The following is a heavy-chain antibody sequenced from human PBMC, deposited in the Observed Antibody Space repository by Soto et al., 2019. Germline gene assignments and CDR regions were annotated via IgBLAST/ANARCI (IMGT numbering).Heavy chain of an antibody. CDR1: GFSFSDYS. D-gene: IGHD2-8*01. J-gene: IGHJ6*02. CDR2: ISSSAGST. Sequence: GGSLRLSCVASGFSFSDYSMTWMRQAPGGGLELVSFISSSAGSTYYADSVKGRFTISRDNSKNTLYLQMNSLRAEDTAVYYCATNYCTNGVCHSYGMDVWGQGTTVTVSS. CDR3: ATNYCTNGVCHSYGMDV. V-gene: IGHV3-23*01.